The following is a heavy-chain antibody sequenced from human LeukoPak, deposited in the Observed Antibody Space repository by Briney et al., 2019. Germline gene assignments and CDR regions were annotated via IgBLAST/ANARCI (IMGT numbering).Heavy chain of an antibody. Sequence: SETLSLTCTVSGGSISSYYWSWIRQPPGKGLEWIGYIYYSGSTNYNPSLKGRVTISLDTSENQFSLKLTSVTAADTAVYYCARYPGSGSAWFDPWGQGTLVTVSS. CDR3: ARYPGSGSAWFDP. CDR2: IYYSGST. CDR1: GGSISSYY. V-gene: IGHV4-59*12. J-gene: IGHJ5*02. D-gene: IGHD6-19*01.